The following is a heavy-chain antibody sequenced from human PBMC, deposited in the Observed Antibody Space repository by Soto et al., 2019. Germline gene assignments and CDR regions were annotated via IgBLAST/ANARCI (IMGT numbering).Heavy chain of an antibody. CDR3: ARWDYDILTGYYKDLYYYYGMDV. V-gene: IGHV3-74*01. D-gene: IGHD3-9*01. Sequence: PGGSLRLSCAASGITFNNYALSWVRQAPGKGLEWVSRINSDGSSTSYADSVKGRFTISRDNAKNTLYLQMNSLRAEDTAVYYCARWDYDILTGYYKDLYYYYGMDVWGQGTTVTVSS. CDR2: INSDGSST. CDR1: GITFNNYA. J-gene: IGHJ6*02.